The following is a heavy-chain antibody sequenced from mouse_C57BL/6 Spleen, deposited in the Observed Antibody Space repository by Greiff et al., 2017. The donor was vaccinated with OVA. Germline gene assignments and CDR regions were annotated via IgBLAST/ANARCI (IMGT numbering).Heavy chain of an antibody. CDR3: ARGGDYGNYAMDY. D-gene: IGHD2-4*01. CDR2: INPNNGGT. CDR1: GYTFTDYN. Sequence: FQLQQSGPELVKPGASVKMSCKASGYTFTDYNMHWVKQSHGKSLEWIGYINPNNGGTSYNQKFKGKATLTVNKSSSTAYMELRSLTSEDSAVYYCARGGDYGNYAMDYWGQGTSVTVSS. V-gene: IGHV1-22*01. J-gene: IGHJ4*01.